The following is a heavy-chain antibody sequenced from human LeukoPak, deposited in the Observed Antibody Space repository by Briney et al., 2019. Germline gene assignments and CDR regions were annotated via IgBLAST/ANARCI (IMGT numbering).Heavy chain of an antibody. CDR1: GFTFSSYA. CDR3: ARSSPLLAAYYYYYGMDV. CDR2: ISYDGSNK. Sequence: GGSLRLSCAASGFTFSSYAMHWVRQAPGKGLEWVAVISYDGSNKYYADSVKGRFTISRDNSKNTLYLQMNSLRAEDTAVYYCARSSPLLAAYYYYYGMDVWGQGTTVTVSS. J-gene: IGHJ6*02. V-gene: IGHV3-30*04. D-gene: IGHD6-13*01.